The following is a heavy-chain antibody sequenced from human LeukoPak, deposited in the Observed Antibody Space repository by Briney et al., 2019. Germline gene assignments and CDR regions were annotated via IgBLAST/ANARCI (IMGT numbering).Heavy chain of an antibody. CDR3: ATSGWYLLPGVY. CDR2: IYYSGST. D-gene: IGHD6-19*01. J-gene: IGHJ4*02. CDR1: GGSISSYY. V-gene: IGHV4-59*01. Sequence: SETLSLTCTVSGGSISSYYWSWIRQPPGKGLEWIGYIYYSGSTNYNPSLKSRVTISVDTSKNQFSLKLSSVTAADTAVYYCATSGWYLLPGVYWGQGTLVTVSS.